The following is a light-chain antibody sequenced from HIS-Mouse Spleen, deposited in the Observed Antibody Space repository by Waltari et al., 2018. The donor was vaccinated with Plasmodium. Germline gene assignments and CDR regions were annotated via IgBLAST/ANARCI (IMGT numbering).Light chain of an antibody. Sequence: DIQMTQSPSSLSASVGDRVTITCQASQDISNDLNWYQQKPGKAPKLLIYDSSKLETGVPSRFIGSGSGTDFTFTIISLQPEDMATYYCQQYDNLPYTFGQGTKLEIK. J-gene: IGKJ2*01. CDR2: DSS. CDR1: QDISND. V-gene: IGKV1-33*01. CDR3: QQYDNLPYT.